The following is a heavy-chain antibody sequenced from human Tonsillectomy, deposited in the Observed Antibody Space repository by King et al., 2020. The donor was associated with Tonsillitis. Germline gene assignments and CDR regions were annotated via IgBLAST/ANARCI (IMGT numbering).Heavy chain of an antibody. V-gene: IGHV4-31*03. CDR2: IYYTGST. Sequence: QLQESGPGLAKPSQTLSLTCFVSGASLSSDGYFWSWIRQHPGKGLEWLGYIYYTGSTFYNPSLKSRITMSIETSKRRFSLNLSSVTAADTAVYYCAPATCSIAPCHRPDFFKQWGRGTLVSVSS. J-gene: IGHJ1*01. CDR3: APATCSIAPCHRPDFFKQ. CDR1: GASLSSDGYF. D-gene: IGHD3-10*02.